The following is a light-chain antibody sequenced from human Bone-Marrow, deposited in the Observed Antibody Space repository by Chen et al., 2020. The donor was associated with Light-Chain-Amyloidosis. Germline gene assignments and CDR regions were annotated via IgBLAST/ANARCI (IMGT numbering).Light chain of an antibody. V-gene: IGLV3-21*02. CDR1: NIGSTS. CDR3: QVWDRSSDRPV. J-gene: IGLJ3*02. Sequence: SYVLTQPSSVSVAPGQTATIACGGNNIGSTSVHWYQQTPGQAPLLVVYDDSDRPSGLPERWSGSNSGNTATLTISRVEAGDEADYDGQVWDRSSDRPVFGGGTKLTVL. CDR2: DDS.